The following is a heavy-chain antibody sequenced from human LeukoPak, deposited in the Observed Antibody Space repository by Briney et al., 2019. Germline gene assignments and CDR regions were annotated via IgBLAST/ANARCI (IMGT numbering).Heavy chain of an antibody. J-gene: IGHJ6*04. D-gene: IGHD3-10*02. V-gene: IGHV3-48*03. CDR1: GFTFSSYE. Sequence: GGSLRLSCAASGFTFSSYEMNWVRQAPGKGLEWVSYISSSGSTIYYADSVKGRFTISRDNAKNSLYLQMNSLRAEDTAVYYCAELGITMIGGVWGKGTTVAISS. CDR3: AELGITMIGGV. CDR2: ISSSGSTI.